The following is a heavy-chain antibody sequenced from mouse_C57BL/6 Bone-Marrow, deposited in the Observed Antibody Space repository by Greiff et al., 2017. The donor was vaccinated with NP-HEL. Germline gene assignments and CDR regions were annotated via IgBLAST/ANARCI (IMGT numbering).Heavy chain of an antibody. J-gene: IGHJ4*01. V-gene: IGHV1-7*01. Sequence: VKLMESGAELAKPGASVKLSCKASGYTFTSYWMHWVKQRPGQGLEWIGYINPSSGYTKYNQKFKDKATLTAAKSSSTAYMQLSSLTYEDSAVYYCAREGGDYGSSFTYAMDYWGQGTSVTVSS. CDR1: GYTFTSYW. CDR2: INPSSGYT. CDR3: AREGGDYGSSFTYAMDY. D-gene: IGHD1-1*01.